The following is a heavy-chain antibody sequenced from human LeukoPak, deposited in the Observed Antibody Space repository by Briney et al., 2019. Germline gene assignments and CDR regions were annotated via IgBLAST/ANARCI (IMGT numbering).Heavy chain of an antibody. CDR1: GFTFSSYA. CDR3: AKQMAVDYFDY. D-gene: IGHD5-24*01. Sequence: GGSLRLSCAASGFTFSSYAMHWVRQAPGKGLEWVAVISYDGKNEYYTDSVKGRFTISRDNAKNTLYLQMNSLRAEDTAVYYCAKQMAVDYFDYWGQGTLVTVSS. V-gene: IGHV3-30*18. J-gene: IGHJ4*02. CDR2: ISYDGKNE.